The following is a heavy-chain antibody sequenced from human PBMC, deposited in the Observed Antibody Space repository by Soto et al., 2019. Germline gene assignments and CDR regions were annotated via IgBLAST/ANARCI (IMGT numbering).Heavy chain of an antibody. CDR1: GGSISSGAYY. D-gene: IGHD6-19*01. J-gene: IGHJ4*02. CDR3: ARAGMAGIEYYFDF. V-gene: IGHV4-31*03. CDR2: IFYTGTT. Sequence: QVQLQESGPGLVKPSQSLSLTYTDSGGSISSGAYYWGLIRQHPGRGLEWIGYIFYTGTTYYNPSLKSRVSISSDTSKIQFSLQLSSVTAADTAVYYCARAGMAGIEYYFDFWGQGTLVTVSS.